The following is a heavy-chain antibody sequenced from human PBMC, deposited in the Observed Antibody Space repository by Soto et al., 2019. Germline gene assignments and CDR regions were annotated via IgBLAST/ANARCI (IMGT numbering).Heavy chain of an antibody. CDR3: ARMTTVTGDYYYYGMDV. D-gene: IGHD4-4*01. Sequence: QVQLVESGGGVGQPGRSLRLSCAASGFTFSSYAMHWVRQAPGKGLEWVAVISYDGSNKYYADSVKGRFTISRDNSKNTLYLQMNSLRAEDTAVYYCARMTTVTGDYYYYGMDVWGQGTTVTVSS. CDR1: GFTFSSYA. J-gene: IGHJ6*02. CDR2: ISYDGSNK. V-gene: IGHV3-30-3*01.